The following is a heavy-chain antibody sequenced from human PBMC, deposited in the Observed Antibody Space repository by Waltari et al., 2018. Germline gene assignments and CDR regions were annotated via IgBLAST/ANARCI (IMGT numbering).Heavy chain of an antibody. CDR1: GYTFTDYH. CDR3: ARDPGPIMGAPDL. CDR2: FNPKNGES. V-gene: IGHV1-2*02. J-gene: IGHJ5*02. D-gene: IGHD1-26*01. Sequence: QEQLVQSGSEVKKPGASVKISCQASGYTFTDYHLHWFRQTPGQGFEWMGLFNPKNGESNSAEKFLGRVTMTRDTPIDTVYLDLSGLRSDDTAIFFCARDPGPIMGAPDLWGQGTQVTVSS.